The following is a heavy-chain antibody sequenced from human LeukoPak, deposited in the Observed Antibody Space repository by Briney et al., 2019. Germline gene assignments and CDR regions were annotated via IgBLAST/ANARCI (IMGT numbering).Heavy chain of an antibody. CDR3: AKDLRSSADSKMGAADY. CDR1: GFTFSDYW. Sequence: GGSLRLSCAASGFTFSDYWMHWVRQAPGKGLVWVSRIKSDGGLTNYADSVKGRFTISRDNTKNTLYLQLNSLRAEDTAVYYCAKDLRSSADSKMGAADYWGQGTLVTVSS. CDR2: IKSDGGLT. J-gene: IGHJ4*02. V-gene: IGHV3-74*01. D-gene: IGHD1-26*01.